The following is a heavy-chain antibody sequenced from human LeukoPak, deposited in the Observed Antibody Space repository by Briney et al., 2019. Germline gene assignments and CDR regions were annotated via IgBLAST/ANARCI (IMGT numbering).Heavy chain of an antibody. CDR3: AKDGSACYSGMDV. Sequence: HSGGSLRLSCAASGFTFSSYGMHWVRQAPGKGLEWVAVISYDGSNKYYADSVKGRFTISRDNSKNTLYLQMNSLRAEDTAVYYCAKDGSACYSGMDVWGQGTTVTVSS. D-gene: IGHD3-10*01. V-gene: IGHV3-30*18. J-gene: IGHJ6*02. CDR1: GFTFSSYG. CDR2: ISYDGSNK.